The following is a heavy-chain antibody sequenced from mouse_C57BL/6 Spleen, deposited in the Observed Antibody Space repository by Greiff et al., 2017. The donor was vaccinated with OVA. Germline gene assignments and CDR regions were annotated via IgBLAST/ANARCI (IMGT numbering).Heavy chain of an antibody. Sequence: VQLQQSGPVLVKPGASVKMSCKASGYTFTDYYMNWVKQSHGKSLEWIGVINPYNGGTSYNQKFKGKATLTVDKASSTAYMELNSLTSEDSAVYYCARAGTAYYFDYWGQGTTLTVSS. J-gene: IGHJ2*01. V-gene: IGHV1-19*01. CDR1: GYTFTDYY. CDR3: ARAGTAYYFDY. D-gene: IGHD3-3*01. CDR2: INPYNGGT.